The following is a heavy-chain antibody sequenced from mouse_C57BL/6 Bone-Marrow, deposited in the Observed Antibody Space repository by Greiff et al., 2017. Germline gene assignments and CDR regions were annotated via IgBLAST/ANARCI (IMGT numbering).Heavy chain of an antibody. CDR3: ARVEGNSYYYAMDY. D-gene: IGHD2-1*01. CDR1: GYTFTDYY. Sequence: VQLQQSGPELVKPGASVKISCKASGYTFTDYYMNWVKQSHGQSLEWIGDINPNNGGTSYNQKFKGKATLTVDKSSSTAYMELRSLTSEDSAVYYCARVEGNSYYYAMDYWGQGTSVTVAS. V-gene: IGHV1-26*01. CDR2: INPNNGGT. J-gene: IGHJ4*01.